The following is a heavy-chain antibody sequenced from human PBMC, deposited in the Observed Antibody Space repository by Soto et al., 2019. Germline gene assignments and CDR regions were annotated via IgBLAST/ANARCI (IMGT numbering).Heavy chain of an antibody. CDR3: ARDPMYYYDISGYSRNWFDP. CDR1: GFTFSDYY. D-gene: IGHD3-22*01. Sequence: PGGSLRLSCTASGFTFSDYYMSWIRQAPGKGLEWVSYISSSGSTIDYADSVKGRFTISRDNAKNSLHLQMNSLRAEDTAVYYCARDPMYYYDISGYSRNWFDPWGQGTLVTVSS. V-gene: IGHV3-11*01. J-gene: IGHJ5*02. CDR2: ISSSGSTI.